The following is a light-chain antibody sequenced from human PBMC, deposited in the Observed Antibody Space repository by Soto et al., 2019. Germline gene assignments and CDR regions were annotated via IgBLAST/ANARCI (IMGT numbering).Light chain of an antibody. J-gene: IGKJ1*01. Sequence: DIQMTQSPSTLSASVGDRVTITCRASQRISSWLAWYQQKPGKAPNLLIYDASSLGSGVPSRFSGSGSGTEFTLTISSLRPDDFATYFCQQYNSLWTFGQGTMVEIK. CDR2: DAS. CDR1: QRISSW. V-gene: IGKV1-5*01. CDR3: QQYNSLWT.